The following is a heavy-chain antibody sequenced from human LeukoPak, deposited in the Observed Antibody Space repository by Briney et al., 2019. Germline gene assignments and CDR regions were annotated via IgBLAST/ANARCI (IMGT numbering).Heavy chain of an antibody. CDR3: ATEVGAQDAFDI. Sequence: PGGSLRLSCAASGFTFSSYEMNWVREAPGKGLEWVSYISSSGSTIYYADSVKGRFTISRDNAKNSLYLQMNSLRAEDTAVYYCATEVGAQDAFDIWAKGQWSPSLQ. V-gene: IGHV3-48*03. CDR1: GFTFSSYE. CDR2: ISSSGSTI. D-gene: IGHD1-26*01. J-gene: IGHJ3*02.